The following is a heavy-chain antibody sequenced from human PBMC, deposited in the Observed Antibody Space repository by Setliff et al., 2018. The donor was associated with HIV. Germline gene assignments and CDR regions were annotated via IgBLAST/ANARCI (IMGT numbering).Heavy chain of an antibody. Sequence: PGGSLRLSCVASRFSLFRDYGMHWVRQAPGKGLEWVAFIRFDGSYKYYADSVEGRFTISRDNSKNTLYLQMNSLRAEDTAVYYCAKEDITYDSWGQGTLVTVS. V-gene: IGHV3-30*02. CDR1: RFSLFRDYG. CDR2: IRFDGSYK. CDR3: AKEDITYDS. D-gene: IGHD2-15*01. J-gene: IGHJ4*02.